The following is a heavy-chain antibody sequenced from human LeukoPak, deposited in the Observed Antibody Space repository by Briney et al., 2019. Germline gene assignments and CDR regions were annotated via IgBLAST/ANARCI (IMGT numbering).Heavy chain of an antibody. CDR3: AKDISSSGWYLDY. D-gene: IGHD6-19*01. CDR2: ISGDGGST. CDR1: GFTFDDYA. Sequence: PGGSLRLSCAPAGFTFDDYAMHWVRHAPGKGLEWVSLISGDGGSTYYADSVKGRFTISRDNRKNSLYLQMNTLRNEDTALYYCAKDISSSGWYLDYWGQGTLVTVSS. V-gene: IGHV3-43*02. J-gene: IGHJ4*02.